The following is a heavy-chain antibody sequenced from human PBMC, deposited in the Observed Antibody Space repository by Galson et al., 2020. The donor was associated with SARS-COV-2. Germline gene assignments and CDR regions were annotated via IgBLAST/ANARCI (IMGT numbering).Heavy chain of an antibody. CDR3: ARTYGDYYFDY. J-gene: IGHJ4*02. D-gene: IGHD4-17*01. CDR1: GFTVSSNY. Sequence: VGSRILSGAASGFTVSSNYMSWVRQAPGKGLEWVSVIYSGGSTYYADSVKGRFTISRDNSKNTLYLQMNSLRAEDTAVYYCARTYGDYYFDYWGQGTLVTVSS. CDR2: IYSGGST. V-gene: IGHV3-53*01.